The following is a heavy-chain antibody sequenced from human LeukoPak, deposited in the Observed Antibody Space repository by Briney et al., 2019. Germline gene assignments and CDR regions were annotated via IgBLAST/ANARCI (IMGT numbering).Heavy chain of an antibody. CDR2: INPSGGST. J-gene: IGHJ4*02. CDR3: RAYYYDSSGSGRTYYFDD. D-gene: IGHD3-22*01. Sequence: ASVKVSCKASGYTFTSYYMHWVRQAPGQGLEWMGIINPSGGSTSYAQKFQGRVTMIRDKSTSAVYMELSSLRSEDSAVYYCRAYYYDSSGSGRTYYFDDWGQEPLVTVSS. V-gene: IGHV1-46*01. CDR1: GYTFTSYY.